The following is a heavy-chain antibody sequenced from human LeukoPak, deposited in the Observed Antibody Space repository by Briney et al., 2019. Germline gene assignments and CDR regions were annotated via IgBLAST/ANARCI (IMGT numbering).Heavy chain of an antibody. Sequence: ASVKVSCKASGYTFTSYDINWVRQATGQGLEWMGWMNPNSGNTGYAQKLQGRVTMTRNTSISTAYMELSSLRSEDTAVYYCARAGGYYGSGSSLDFDYWGQGTLVTVSS. CDR1: GYTFTSYD. CDR3: ARAGGYYGSGSSLDFDY. D-gene: IGHD3-10*01. J-gene: IGHJ4*02. V-gene: IGHV1-8*01. CDR2: MNPNSGNT.